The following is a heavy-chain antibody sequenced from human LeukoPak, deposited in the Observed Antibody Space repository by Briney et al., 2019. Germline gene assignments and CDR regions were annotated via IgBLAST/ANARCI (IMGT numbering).Heavy chain of an antibody. J-gene: IGHJ4*02. CDR1: GGSISSYY. CDR2: IYYSGST. CDR3: ARHRGYYYDSSGYYPTIVTPFDY. D-gene: IGHD3-22*01. Sequence: SETLSLTCTVSGGSISSYYWSWIRRPPGKGLEWIGYIYYSGSTNYNPSLKSRVTISVDTSKNQFSLKLSSVTAADTAVYYCARHRGYYYDSSGYYPTIVTPFDYWGQGTLVTVSS. V-gene: IGHV4-59*08.